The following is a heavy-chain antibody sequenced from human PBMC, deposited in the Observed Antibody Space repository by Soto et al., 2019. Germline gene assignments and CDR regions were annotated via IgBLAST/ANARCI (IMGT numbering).Heavy chain of an antibody. V-gene: IGHV4-30-4*01. Sequence: QVQLQESGPRLVSPSQTLSLTCTVSGGSISSAAYCWSWIRQSPDKGLEWIGHIYDGGTTYSSPSLKGRVTRSAETAETQFAVELGSVSAADTAVYYCARGPSGDKVDYWGQGIQVTVSS. J-gene: IGHJ4*02. CDR3: ARGPSGDKVDY. CDR1: GGSISSAAYC. CDR2: IYDGGTT. D-gene: IGHD7-27*01.